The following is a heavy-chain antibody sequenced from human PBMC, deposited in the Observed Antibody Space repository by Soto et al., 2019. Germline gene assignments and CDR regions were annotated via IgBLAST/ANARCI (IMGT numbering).Heavy chain of an antibody. Sequence: SVKVSCKASGGTFSSYAISWVRQAPGQGLEWMGGIIPIFGTANYAQKFQGRVTITADKSTSTAYMELSSLRSEDTAVYYCARESFFGDCSSNSCPYYFDYWGQGTLVTVSS. CDR1: GGTFSSYA. CDR2: IIPIFGTA. V-gene: IGHV1-69*06. J-gene: IGHJ4*02. CDR3: ARESFFGDCSSNSCPYYFDY. D-gene: IGHD2-2*01.